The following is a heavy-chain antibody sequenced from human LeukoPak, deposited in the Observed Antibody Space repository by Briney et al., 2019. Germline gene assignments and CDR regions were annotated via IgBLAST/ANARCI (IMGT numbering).Heavy chain of an antibody. J-gene: IGHJ4*02. CDR1: GYTFTSYY. V-gene: IGHV1-2*02. Sequence: ASVKVSCKASGYTFTSYYIHWVRQAPGQGLEWMGWINPNSGGTNYAQKFQGRVTMTRDTSISTAYMELSRLRSDDTAVYYCARAPTTVTISLDYWGQGTLVTVSS. CDR2: INPNSGGT. D-gene: IGHD4-17*01. CDR3: ARAPTTVTISLDY.